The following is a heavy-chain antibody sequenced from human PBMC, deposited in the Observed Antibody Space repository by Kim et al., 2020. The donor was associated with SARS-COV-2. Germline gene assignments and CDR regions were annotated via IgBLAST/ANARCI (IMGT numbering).Heavy chain of an antibody. CDR3: AREYLLWFGEKRANYYYGMDV. CDR1: GGTFSSYA. J-gene: IGHJ6*02. V-gene: IGHV1-69*13. CDR2: IIPIFGTA. Sequence: SVKVSCKASGGTFSSYAISWVRQAPGQGLEWMGGIIPIFGTANYAQKFQGRVTITADESTSTAYMELSSLRSEDTAVYYCAREYLLWFGEKRANYYYGMDVWGQGTTVAVSS. D-gene: IGHD3-10*01.